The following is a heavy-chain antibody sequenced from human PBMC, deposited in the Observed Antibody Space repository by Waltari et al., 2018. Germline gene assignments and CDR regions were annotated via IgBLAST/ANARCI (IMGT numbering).Heavy chain of an antibody. V-gene: IGHV3-13*01. Sequence: EVQLVESGGGLVQPGGSLRLSCAASGFTFSSYDMHWVRQATGKGLECVSAMGTAGDTYDPGSVKGRFTISRENAKNSLYLQMNSLRAGDTAVYYCARADRRYFDYWGQGTLVTVSS. CDR2: MGTAGDT. J-gene: IGHJ4*02. CDR3: ARADRRYFDY. CDR1: GFTFSSYD. D-gene: IGHD2-15*01.